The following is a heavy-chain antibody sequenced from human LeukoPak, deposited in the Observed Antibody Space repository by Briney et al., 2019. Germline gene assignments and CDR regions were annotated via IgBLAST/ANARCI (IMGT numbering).Heavy chain of an antibody. V-gene: IGHV4-4*02. CDR2: IYHSGST. Sequence: SETLSLTCTVSGGSISSSNWWSWVRQPPGEGLEWIGEIYHSGSTNYNPSLKSRVTMSVDTSKKQFSLKLSSVTAADTAVYYCARDLYVDIVAPSGMDVWGQGTTVTVSS. D-gene: IGHD5-12*01. CDR3: ARDLYVDIVAPSGMDV. CDR1: GGSISSSNW. J-gene: IGHJ6*02.